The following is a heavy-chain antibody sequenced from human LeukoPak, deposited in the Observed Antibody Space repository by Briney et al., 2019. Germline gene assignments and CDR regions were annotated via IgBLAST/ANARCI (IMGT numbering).Heavy chain of an antibody. CDR3: ARNGFSGYDLYYFDY. Sequence: ASVKVSCKASGYTFTSYGISWVRQAPGQGLEWMGWISAYNGNTNYAQKLQGRVTMTTDTSTSTAYMELRSLRSDDTAVYYCARNGFSGYDLYYFDYWGQGTLVTVSS. CDR2: ISAYNGNT. CDR1: GYTFTSYG. D-gene: IGHD5-12*01. V-gene: IGHV1-18*01. J-gene: IGHJ4*02.